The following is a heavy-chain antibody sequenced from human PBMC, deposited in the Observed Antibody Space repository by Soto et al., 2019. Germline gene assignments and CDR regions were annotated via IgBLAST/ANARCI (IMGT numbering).Heavy chain of an antibody. CDR2: IIPIFDAA. D-gene: IGHD3-22*01. V-gene: IGHV1-69*01. CDR1: GGTFSNFA. J-gene: IGHJ5*02. Sequence: QVQLVQSGAEVKKPGSSVEVSCKASGGTFSNFAINWVRQAPGQGLEWMGGIIPIFDAANYAQKFQGRVTITADESTSTAYMELSSLRSEDTAVYYCARGTMIVPFDPWGQGTLVTVSS. CDR3: ARGTMIVPFDP.